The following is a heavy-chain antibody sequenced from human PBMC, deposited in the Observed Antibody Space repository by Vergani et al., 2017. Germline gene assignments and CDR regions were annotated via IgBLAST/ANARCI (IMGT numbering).Heavy chain of an antibody. D-gene: IGHD2-21*02. CDR2: IYYSGST. CDR3: ARHLAYCGGDCYPYYYGMDV. V-gene: IGHV4-39*01. J-gene: IGHJ6*02. Sequence: QLQLQESGPGLVKPSETLSLTCTVSGGSISSSSYYWGWIRQPPGKGLEWIGSIYYSGSTYYNPSLKSRVTISVDTSKNQFSLKLSSVTAADTALYYCARHLAYCGGDCYPYYYGMDVWGQATTVTVSS. CDR1: GGSISSSSYY.